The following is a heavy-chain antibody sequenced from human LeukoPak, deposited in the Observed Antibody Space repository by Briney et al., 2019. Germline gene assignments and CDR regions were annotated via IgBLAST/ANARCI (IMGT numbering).Heavy chain of an antibody. CDR1: GYTFTTYG. V-gene: IGHV1-18*01. Sequence: ASVKVSCKASGYTFTTYGISWVRQAPGQGLEGMGWISAYNGNTNYAQKPRGRVTMTTDKSTSTAYVELRSLRSDDTAVYYCARGGLWITMIANDFWGQGTLVTVSS. CDR3: ARGGLWITMIANDF. D-gene: IGHD3-22*01. J-gene: IGHJ4*02. CDR2: ISAYNGNT.